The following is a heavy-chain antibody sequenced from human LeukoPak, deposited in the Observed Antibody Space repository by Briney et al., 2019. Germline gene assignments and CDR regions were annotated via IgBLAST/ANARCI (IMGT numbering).Heavy chain of an antibody. CDR3: ARRWGSYGYYYMDV. CDR2: IYTSGST. D-gene: IGHD5-18*01. Sequence: SETLSLTCTVSGGSISSYYWSWIRQPAGKGLEWIGRIYTSGSTNYNPSFKSRVSISVDTSKNQFSLRLSSMTAADTAVYYCARRWGSYGYYYMDVWGKGTTVTVS. CDR1: GGSISSYY. J-gene: IGHJ6*03. V-gene: IGHV4-4*07.